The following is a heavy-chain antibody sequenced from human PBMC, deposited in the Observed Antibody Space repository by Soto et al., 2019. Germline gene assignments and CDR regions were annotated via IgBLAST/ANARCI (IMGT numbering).Heavy chain of an antibody. D-gene: IGHD3-9*01. CDR2: ISAYNGNT. CDR3: ARGDYDILTGYLLVIDY. Sequence: ASVKVSCKASGYTFTSYGISWVRQAPGQGLEWMGWISAYNGNTNYAQKLQGRVTMTTDTSTSTAYMELRSLRSDDTAVYYCARGDYDILTGYLLVIDYWGQGTLVTVSS. V-gene: IGHV1-18*01. CDR1: GYTFTSYG. J-gene: IGHJ4*02.